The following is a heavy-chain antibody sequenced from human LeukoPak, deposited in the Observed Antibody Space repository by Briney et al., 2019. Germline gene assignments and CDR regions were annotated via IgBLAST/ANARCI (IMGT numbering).Heavy chain of an antibody. Sequence: AGGSLRLSCAASGFTFSSYAMHWVRQAPGKGLEWVAVISYDGSNKYYADSVKGRFTISRDNSKNTLYLQMNSLRAEDTAVYYCARVGGATGEYYFDYWGQGTLVTVSS. CDR3: ARVGGATGEYYFDY. V-gene: IGHV3-30-3*01. D-gene: IGHD1-26*01. J-gene: IGHJ4*02. CDR2: ISYDGSNK. CDR1: GFTFSSYA.